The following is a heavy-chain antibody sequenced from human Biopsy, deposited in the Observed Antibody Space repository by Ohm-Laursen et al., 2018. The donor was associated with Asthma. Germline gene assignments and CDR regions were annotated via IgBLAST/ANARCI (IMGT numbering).Heavy chain of an antibody. CDR3: ARGWNCGGDCYSLDS. CDR1: GDSIDSVDYS. D-gene: IGHD2-21*02. J-gene: IGHJ4*02. V-gene: IGHV4-30-2*06. CDR2: IYRNGDT. Sequence: TLSLTCAVSGDSIDSVDYSWTWIGQSPGGGLEWIGDIYRNGDTYYNPTLKNRVTISTDRSKNQFSLSLRSVTAADTAGYYCARGWNCGGDCYSLDSWGQGTLVTVSS.